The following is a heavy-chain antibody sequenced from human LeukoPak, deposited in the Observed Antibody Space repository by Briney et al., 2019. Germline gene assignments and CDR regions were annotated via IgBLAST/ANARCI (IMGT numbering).Heavy chain of an antibody. CDR2: ISSSGSAI. J-gene: IGHJ1*01. V-gene: IGHV3-11*01. D-gene: IGHD2-2*01. CDR1: GFTFSDYY. CDR3: ARGGYCSSTSCPEYFQH. Sequence: PGGALRLSCAASGFTFSDYYMSWVRQAPGKGLGWGSYISSSGSAIYYADSVKGRFTISRDNAKNSLYLQMNSLRAEDTAVYYCARGGYCSSTSCPEYFQHWGQGTLVTVSS.